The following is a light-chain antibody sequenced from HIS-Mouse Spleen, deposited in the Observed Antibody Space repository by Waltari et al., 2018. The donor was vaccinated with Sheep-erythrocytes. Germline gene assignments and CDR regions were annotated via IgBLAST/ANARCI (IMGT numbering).Light chain of an antibody. V-gene: IGLV2-23*01. CDR1: SSDVGSYNP. CDR2: AGS. Sequence: QSALTQPASVSGSPGQSITISCTGTSSDVGSYNPVSWYQQHPGKAPKLMIHAGSKPPSGGCTRFSGPRSGNPASLTTSELQAVDEADDYCCSYAGSSTPWVFGGGTKLTVL. J-gene: IGLJ3*02. CDR3: CSYAGSSTPWV.